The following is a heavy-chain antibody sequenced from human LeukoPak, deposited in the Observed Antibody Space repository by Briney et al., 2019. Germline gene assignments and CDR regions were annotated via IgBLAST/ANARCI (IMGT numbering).Heavy chain of an antibody. CDR1: GYTLTSYY. CDR3: GREIEGTTDY. CDR2: IKPSDGFT. D-gene: IGHD1-7*01. V-gene: IGHV1-46*01. Sequence: LGASVKVSCKASGYTLTSYYVHWVRQAPGQGLEWMGVIKPSDGFTSYAQKFQGRLTVTRDMSTSTVYMELNSLRSEDTAVYFCGREIEGTTDYWGQGTLATVSS. J-gene: IGHJ4*02.